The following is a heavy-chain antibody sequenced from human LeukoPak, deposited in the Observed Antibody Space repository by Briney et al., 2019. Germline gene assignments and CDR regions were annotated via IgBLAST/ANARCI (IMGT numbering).Heavy chain of an antibody. CDR3: AKVRYSGSYSVWFDP. J-gene: IGHJ5*02. CDR2: IRYDGSNK. CDR1: GFTFSSYG. D-gene: IGHD1-26*01. V-gene: IGHV3-30*02. Sequence: GGSLRLSCAASGFTFSSYGMHWVRQAPGKGLEWVAFIRYDGSNKYYADSVKGRFTISRDNSKNTLYLQMNSLRAEDTAVYYCAKVRYSGSYSVWFDPWGQGTLVTVSS.